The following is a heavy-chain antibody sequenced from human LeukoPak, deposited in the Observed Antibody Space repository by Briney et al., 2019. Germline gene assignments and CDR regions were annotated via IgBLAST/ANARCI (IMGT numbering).Heavy chain of an antibody. Sequence: PGGSLRLSCAASGFTVSSNYMSWVRQAPGKGLEWVSVIYSGGSTYYADSVKGRFTISRDNSKNTLYLQMNSLRAEDTAVYYCARDRAAGNWGSDYWGQGTLVTVSS. D-gene: IGHD6-13*01. V-gene: IGHV3-66*01. CDR1: GFTVSSNY. J-gene: IGHJ4*02. CDR3: ARDRAAGNWGSDY. CDR2: IYSGGST.